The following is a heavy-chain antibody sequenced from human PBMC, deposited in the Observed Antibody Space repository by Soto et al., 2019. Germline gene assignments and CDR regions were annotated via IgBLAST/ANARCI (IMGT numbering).Heavy chain of an antibody. CDR1: GGSISSSSYY. D-gene: IGHD3-3*01. CDR3: AKARAQYYDFWSGYPVDY. J-gene: IGHJ4*02. Sequence: SETPSLTCTVSGGSISSSSYYWGWIRQPPGKGLEWIGGIYYSGSTYYNPSLKSRVTISVDTSKNQFSLKLSSVTAADTAVYYCAKARAQYYDFWSGYPVDYWGQGTLVTVSS. V-gene: IGHV4-39*05. CDR2: IYYSGST.